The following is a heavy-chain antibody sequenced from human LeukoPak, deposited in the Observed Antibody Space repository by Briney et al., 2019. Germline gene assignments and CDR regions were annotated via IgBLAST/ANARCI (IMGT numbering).Heavy chain of an antibody. CDR3: ARDRVATD. CDR2: ISRSSSTI. V-gene: IGHV3-48*02. J-gene: IGHJ4*02. Sequence: GGSLRLSCVVSGFIFSDYSMNWVRQAAGKGPEWVSYISRSSSTIYYADSVKGRFTISRDKAKNSLYLQMNSLRDEDTAVYYCARDRVATDWGQGTLVTVSS. D-gene: IGHD5-12*01. CDR1: GFIFSDYS.